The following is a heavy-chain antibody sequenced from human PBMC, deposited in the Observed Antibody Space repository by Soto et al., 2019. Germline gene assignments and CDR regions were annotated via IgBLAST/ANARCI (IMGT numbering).Heavy chain of an antibody. Sequence: GGSLRLSCAASGFTFSSYSMNWVRQAPGKGLEWVSSISSSSSYIYYADSVKGRFTISRDNAKNSLYLQMNSLRAEDTAVYYCAKDENYYDSSGYYDYWGQGTLVTVSS. CDR3: AKDENYYDSSGYYDY. J-gene: IGHJ4*02. V-gene: IGHV3-21*04. CDR1: GFTFSSYS. CDR2: ISSSSSYI. D-gene: IGHD3-22*01.